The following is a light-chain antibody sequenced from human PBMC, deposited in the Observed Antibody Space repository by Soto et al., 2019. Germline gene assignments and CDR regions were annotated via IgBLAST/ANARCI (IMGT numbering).Light chain of an antibody. J-gene: IGKJ5*01. V-gene: IGKV1-39*01. CDR1: QAISYY. CDR3: QQSFKPPIT. CDR2: GAS. Sequence: DIQMTQSPSSLSASVGDRVTITCRASQAISYYLNWYQHKPGEPPKLLIFGASSLQSGVPSRFSGRGSETDFTLIINSLQPEDSATYYCQQSFKPPITLGQGTRLDIK.